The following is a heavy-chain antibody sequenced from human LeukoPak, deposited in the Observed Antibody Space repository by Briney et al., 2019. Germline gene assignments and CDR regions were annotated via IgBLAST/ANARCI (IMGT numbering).Heavy chain of an antibody. Sequence: GGSLRLSCAASAFTFSSYAMTWVRQAPEKGPEWVSTISNSGGSTYYVDSVKGRFTISRDNSKNTLYLQMNSLRAEDTAVYYCAKPRHSSSWFYNFDYWGQGTLVTVSS. CDR2: ISNSGGST. J-gene: IGHJ4*02. CDR3: AKPRHSSSWFYNFDY. CDR1: AFTFSSYA. D-gene: IGHD6-13*01. V-gene: IGHV3-23*01.